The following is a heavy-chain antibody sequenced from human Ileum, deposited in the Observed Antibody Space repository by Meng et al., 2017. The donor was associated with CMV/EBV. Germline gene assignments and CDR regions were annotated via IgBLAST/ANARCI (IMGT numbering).Heavy chain of an antibody. CDR3: ARDGRQVGTYYFDY. CDR1: GRSLSSGHYF. D-gene: IGHD2-21*02. CDR2: IHYSVST. J-gene: IGHJ4*02. Sequence: SGRSLSSGHYFWNCVRQPPGTGLEWLGYIHYSVSTYYNPSLKSRVTISLDTSKNQFSLKLSSVTAADTAVYYCARDGRQVGTYYFDYWGQGTLVTVSS. V-gene: IGHV4-30-4*01.